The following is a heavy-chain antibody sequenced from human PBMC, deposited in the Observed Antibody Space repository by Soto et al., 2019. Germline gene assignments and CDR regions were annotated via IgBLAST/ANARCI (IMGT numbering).Heavy chain of an antibody. Sequence: GSLRLSFAASGFTFSSYAIIWVLPSPGKGLEWVSAISGSGGSTYYADSVKGRFTISRDNSKNTLYLQMNSLRAEDTAVYYCAKAGSGWSDYFDYWGQGTLVTVSS. CDR1: GFTFSSYA. CDR2: ISGSGGST. V-gene: IGHV3-23*01. D-gene: IGHD6-19*01. J-gene: IGHJ4*02. CDR3: AKAGSGWSDYFDY.